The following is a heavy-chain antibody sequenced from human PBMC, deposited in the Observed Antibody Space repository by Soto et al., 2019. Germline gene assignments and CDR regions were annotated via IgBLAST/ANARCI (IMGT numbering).Heavy chain of an antibody. V-gene: IGHV3-23*01. J-gene: IGHJ4*02. Sequence: GGSLRLSCAASGFTFNSYAMSWVRQAPGKGLEWVSGISDSGGSTYYADSVKGRFTISRDNSKNTLYLQMNSLRAEDTAVYYCAKVESSSWYVYFDYWGQGTLLTVSS. D-gene: IGHD6-13*01. CDR1: GFTFNSYA. CDR2: ISDSGGST. CDR3: AKVESSSWYVYFDY.